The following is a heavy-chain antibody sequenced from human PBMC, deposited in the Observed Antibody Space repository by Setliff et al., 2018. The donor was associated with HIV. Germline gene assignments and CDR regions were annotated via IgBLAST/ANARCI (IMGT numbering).Heavy chain of an antibody. Sequence: PSETLSLTCTASGGSITSDGYFWTWIRQHPGKGLEWIGYMSYSGSTYYNPSLKSRVTISGDTSKNQFSLKLSSVTAADTAVYYCARSPMDPPPYWWFDPWGQGTLVTVSS. J-gene: IGHJ5*02. CDR3: ARSPMDPPPYWWFDP. CDR1: GGSITSDGYF. D-gene: IGHD2-15*01. CDR2: MSYSGST. V-gene: IGHV4-31*03.